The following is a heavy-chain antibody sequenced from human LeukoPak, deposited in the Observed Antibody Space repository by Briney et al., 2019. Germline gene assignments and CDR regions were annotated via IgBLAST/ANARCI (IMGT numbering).Heavy chain of an antibody. V-gene: IGHV3-33*06. CDR3: AKAVAAYYYYGMDV. J-gene: IGHJ6*02. CDR1: GFTFSSYG. CDR2: IWYDGSKK. D-gene: IGHD6-19*01. Sequence: GGSLRLSCAASGFTFSSYGMHWVRQAPGKGLEWVAVIWYDGSKKYYTDSVKGRFTISRDNSRNTLYLHMNSLRAEDTAVYYCAKAVAAYYYYGMDVWGQGTTVTVSS.